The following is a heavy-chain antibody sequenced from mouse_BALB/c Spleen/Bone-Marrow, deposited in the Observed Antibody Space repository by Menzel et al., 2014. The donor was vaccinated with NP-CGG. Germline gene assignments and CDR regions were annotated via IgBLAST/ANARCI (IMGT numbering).Heavy chain of an antibody. CDR1: GYTFTDYE. D-gene: IGHD4-1*01. V-gene: IGHV1-15*01. CDR2: IDPETGGT. CDR3: TRHWDYAMDY. J-gene: IGHJ4*01. Sequence: QVHVKQSGAELVRPGASVTLSCKASGYTFTDYEMHWVKQTPVHGLEWIGAIDPETGGTAYNQKFKGKATLTADKSSSTAYMELRSLTSEDSAVYYCTRHWDYAMDYWGQGTSVTVSS.